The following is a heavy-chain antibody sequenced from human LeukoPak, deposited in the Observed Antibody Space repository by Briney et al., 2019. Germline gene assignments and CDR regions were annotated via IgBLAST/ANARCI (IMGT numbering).Heavy chain of an antibody. CDR2: INPNSGGT. D-gene: IGHD3-10*01. V-gene: IGHV1-2*02. CDR1: GYTFTGYY. Sequence: ASVKVSCKASGYTFTGYYMHWVRQAPGQGLEWMGWINPNSGGTNYAQEFQGRVTMTRDTSITTASMELSRLRSDDTAVYYCARLGYYYGSGRSWFDPWGQGTLVTVSS. CDR3: ARLGYYYGSGRSWFDP. J-gene: IGHJ5*02.